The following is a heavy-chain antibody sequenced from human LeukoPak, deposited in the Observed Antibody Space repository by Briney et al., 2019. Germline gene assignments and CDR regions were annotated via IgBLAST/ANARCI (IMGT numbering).Heavy chain of an antibody. CDR3: ASYYGSGSYYNTIPFDY. CDR2: ISSSSSYT. Sequence: GGSLGLSCAASGFTFSDYYMSWIRQAPGKGLEWVSYISSSSSYTNYADSVKGRFTISRDNAKNSLYLQMNSLRAEDTAVYYCASYYGSGSYYNTIPFDYWGQGTLVTVSS. V-gene: IGHV3-11*06. D-gene: IGHD3-10*01. J-gene: IGHJ4*02. CDR1: GFTFSDYY.